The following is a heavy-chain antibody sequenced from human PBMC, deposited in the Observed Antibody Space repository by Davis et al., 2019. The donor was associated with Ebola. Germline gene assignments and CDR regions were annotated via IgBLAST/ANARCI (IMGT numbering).Heavy chain of an antibody. D-gene: IGHD2-21*01. CDR1: GYSFTSYW. Sequence: GGSLRLSCKGSGYSFTSYWIGWVRQMPGKGLEWMGIISPGDSDARYSPSFQGQVTISADKSISTAYLQWSSLKASDTAMYYCARSIVATRGDAFDIWGQGTMVTVSS. J-gene: IGHJ3*02. CDR2: ISPGDSDA. CDR3: ARSIVATRGDAFDI. V-gene: IGHV5-51*01.